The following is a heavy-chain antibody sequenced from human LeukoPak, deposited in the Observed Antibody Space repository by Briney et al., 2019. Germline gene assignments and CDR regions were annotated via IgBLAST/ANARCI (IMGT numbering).Heavy chain of an antibody. Sequence: ASVKVSCKASGYTFTSYGISWVRQAPGQGLEWMGWISAYNGNTNYAQKLQGRDTMTTDTSTSTAYMELRSLRSDDTAVYYCARDGYCSGGSCSRGDAFDIWGQGTMVTVSS. D-gene: IGHD2-15*01. CDR2: ISAYNGNT. V-gene: IGHV1-18*01. CDR1: GYTFTSYG. CDR3: ARDGYCSGGSCSRGDAFDI. J-gene: IGHJ3*02.